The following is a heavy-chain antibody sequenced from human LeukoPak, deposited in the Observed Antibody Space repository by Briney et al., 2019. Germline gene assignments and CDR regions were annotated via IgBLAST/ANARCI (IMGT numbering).Heavy chain of an antibody. CDR2: IWYDGSNK. V-gene: IGHV3-33*01. Sequence: AGGSLRLSCAASGFTFSSYGMHWVRQAPGKGLEWVAVIWYDGSNKYYADSVKGRFTISRDNSKNTLYLQMNSLRAEDTAVYYCSRGGLRNFDAGRGGIDFWGQGTLVTVSS. CDR1: GFTFSSYG. J-gene: IGHJ4*02. D-gene: IGHD3-9*01. CDR3: SRGGLRNFDAGRGGIDF.